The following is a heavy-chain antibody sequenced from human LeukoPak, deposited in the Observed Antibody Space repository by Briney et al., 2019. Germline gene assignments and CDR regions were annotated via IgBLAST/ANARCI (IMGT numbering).Heavy chain of an antibody. D-gene: IGHD3-9*01. J-gene: IGHJ4*02. V-gene: IGHV1-2*06. CDR2: IYPNSGGT. CDR3: ARDVYDVLTGYYKLDY. Sequence: ASVKVSCKASGYTFTGNYIHWVRQAPGQGLEWMGRIYPNSGGTNYAQKFQGRVTLARDTSIGTAYMDLTRLRSDDTAVYYCARDVYDVLTGYYKLDYWGQGTLVTVSS. CDR1: GYTFTGNY.